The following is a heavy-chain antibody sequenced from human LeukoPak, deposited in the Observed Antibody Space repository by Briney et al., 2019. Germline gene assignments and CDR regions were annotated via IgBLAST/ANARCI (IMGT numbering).Heavy chain of an antibody. CDR1: GFTFSSYG. D-gene: IGHD1-26*01. CDR2: IWYDGSNK. CDR3: ARDQRSLSSLDL. Sequence: GGSLRLSCAASGFTFSSYGMHWVRQAPGKGLEWVAVIWYDGSNKYYADSVKGRFTISRDNSKNTLYLQMNSLRAEDTAVYYCARDQRSLSSLDLWGQGTMVTVSS. J-gene: IGHJ3*01. V-gene: IGHV3-33*01.